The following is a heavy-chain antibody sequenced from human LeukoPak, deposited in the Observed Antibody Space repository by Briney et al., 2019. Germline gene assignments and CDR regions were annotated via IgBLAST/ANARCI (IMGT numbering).Heavy chain of an antibody. V-gene: IGHV1-24*01. Sequence: ASVKVSCKASGYTFTGYYMHWVRQAPGKGLEWMGGFDPEDGETIYAQKFQGRVTMTEDTSTDTAYMELSSLRSEDTAVYYCATRAYDSDLYYYYGMDVWGQGTTVTVSS. J-gene: IGHJ6*02. CDR2: FDPEDGET. CDR3: ATRAYDSDLYYYYGMDV. CDR1: GYTFTGYY. D-gene: IGHD5-12*01.